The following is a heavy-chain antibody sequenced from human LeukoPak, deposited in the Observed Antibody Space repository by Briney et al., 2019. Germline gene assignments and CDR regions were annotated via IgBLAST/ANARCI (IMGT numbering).Heavy chain of an antibody. CDR2: ISGSGSSA. V-gene: IGHV3-23*01. J-gene: IGHJ6*02. D-gene: IGHD3-22*01. CDR3: ARGLQGPSQSKYYYDSGGYQDYYYAMDV. CDR1: GFTFTSYA. Sequence: GGSLRLSCAASGFTFTSYAMSWVRQAPGKGLEWVSDISGSGSSAHYADSVKGRFTISRDNSKNTVYLQMNSLRAEDTAVYYCARGLQGPSQSKYYYDSGGYQDYYYAMDVWGQGTTVTVSS.